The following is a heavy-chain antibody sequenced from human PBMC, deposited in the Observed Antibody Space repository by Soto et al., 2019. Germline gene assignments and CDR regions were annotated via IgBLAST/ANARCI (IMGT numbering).Heavy chain of an antibody. CDR2: ISAYNGNT. CDR1: GYTFTSYG. CDR3: ARSVYYDFWSGYYTQFDY. J-gene: IGHJ4*02. Sequence: ASVKVSCKASGYTFTSYGISWVRQAPGQGLEWMGWISAYNGNTNYAQKLQGRVTMTTDTSTSAAYMELRSLRSDDTAVYYCARSVYYDFWSGYYTQFDYWGQGTLVTVSS. D-gene: IGHD3-3*01. V-gene: IGHV1-18*01.